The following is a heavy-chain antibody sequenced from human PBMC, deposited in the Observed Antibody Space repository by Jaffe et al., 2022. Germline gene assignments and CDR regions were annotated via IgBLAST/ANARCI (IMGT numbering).Heavy chain of an antibody. D-gene: IGHD3-9*01. CDR1: GGSIRSGAYY. Sequence: QVQLQESGPGLVKPSQTLSLTCNVSGGSIRSGAYYWTWLRQPAGKGLESIGRIYTNGATNYNPSLKSRVTISLDTSKNQFSLRLTSVTAMDTAVYYCARASGRPPQNDWPRLFDSWGQGTLVTVSS. CDR2: IYTNGAT. CDR3: ARASGRPPQNDWPRLFDS. V-gene: IGHV4-61*02. J-gene: IGHJ4*02.